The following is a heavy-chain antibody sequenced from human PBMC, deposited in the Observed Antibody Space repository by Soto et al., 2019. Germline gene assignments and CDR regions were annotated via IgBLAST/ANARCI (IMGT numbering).Heavy chain of an antibody. J-gene: IGHJ5*02. D-gene: IGHD6-19*01. CDR2: ISDGDGRT. V-gene: IGHV3-23*01. CDR3: AQALRDTSMFGL. CDR1: GFTFSRYS. Sequence: GGSLRLSCAASGFTFSRYSMNWVRQAPGKGLEWISTISDGDGRTYYADSVKGRFTISRDNSQNMVYMQMSSLRAEDTCAYYCAQALRDTSMFGLWGQGTLVTVSS.